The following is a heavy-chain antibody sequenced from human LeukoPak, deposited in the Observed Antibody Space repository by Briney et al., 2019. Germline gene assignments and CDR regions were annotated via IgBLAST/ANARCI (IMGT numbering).Heavy chain of an antibody. CDR3: AREVAAALDY. CDR1: GGTFSSYA. D-gene: IGHD6-13*01. J-gene: IGHJ4*02. Sequence: SCKASGGTFSSYAMHWVRQAPGKGLEWVAVISYDGSNKYYADSVKGRFTISRDNSKNALYLQMNSLRAEDTAVYYCAREVAAALDYWGQGTLVTVSS. CDR2: ISYDGSNK. V-gene: IGHV3-30*04.